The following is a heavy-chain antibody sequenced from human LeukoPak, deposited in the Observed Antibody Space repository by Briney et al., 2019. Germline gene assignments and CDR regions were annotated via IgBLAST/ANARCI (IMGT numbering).Heavy chain of an antibody. CDR1: GGSFSGYY. CDR3: ARAQIPSYGFDY. J-gene: IGHJ4*02. Sequence: SETLSLTCAVYGGSFSGYYWSWIRQPPGKGLEWIGEINHSGSTNYNPSLKSRVTISVDRSKNQFSLNLGSVTAADTAVYYCARAQIPSYGFDYWGQGTLVTVSS. D-gene: IGHD3-16*01. V-gene: IGHV4-34*01. CDR2: INHSGST.